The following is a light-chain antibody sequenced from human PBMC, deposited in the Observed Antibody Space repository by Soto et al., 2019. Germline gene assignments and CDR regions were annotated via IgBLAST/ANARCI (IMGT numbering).Light chain of an antibody. CDR3: QYYGNSRIT. Sequence: EIVLTQSPGTLSLSPGERATLSCRASQTVNSDYLTWYQQKPGQAPRLLIYAASSGPTGIPDRFSGSGSETDFTLTINRLEPEDFAVYYCQYYGNSRITFGQGTRLEIK. CDR1: QTVNSDY. V-gene: IGKV3-20*01. J-gene: IGKJ5*01. CDR2: AAS.